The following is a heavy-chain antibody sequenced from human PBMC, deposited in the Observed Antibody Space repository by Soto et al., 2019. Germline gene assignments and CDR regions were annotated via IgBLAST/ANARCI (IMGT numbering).Heavy chain of an antibody. Sequence: PSQTLSLTCAISGDSVSSNSAAWNWIGQSPSRGLEWLGRTYYRSKWYNDYAVSVKSRITINPDTSKNQFSLQLNSVTPEDTAVYYCERELREFFDFVWGSHLKCSLDSWGKAPLVPVSS. CDR3: ERELREFFDFVWGSHLKCSLDS. CDR1: GDSVSSNSAA. J-gene: IGHJ5*01. D-gene: IGHD3-16*01. V-gene: IGHV6-1*01. CDR2: TYYRSKWYN.